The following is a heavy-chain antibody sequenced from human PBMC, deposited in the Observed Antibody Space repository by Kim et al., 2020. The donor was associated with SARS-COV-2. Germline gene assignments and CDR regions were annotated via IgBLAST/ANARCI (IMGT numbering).Heavy chain of an antibody. CDR2: INHSGST. Sequence: SETLSLTCAVYGGSFSGYYWSWIRQPPGKGLEWIGEINHSGSTNYNPSLKSRVTISVDTSKNQFSLKLSSVTAADTAVYYCATARGCSGGSCYFYYYYGMDVWGQGTTVTVSS. CDR3: ATARGCSGGSCYFYYYYGMDV. CDR1: GGSFSGYY. V-gene: IGHV4-34*01. J-gene: IGHJ6*02. D-gene: IGHD2-15*01.